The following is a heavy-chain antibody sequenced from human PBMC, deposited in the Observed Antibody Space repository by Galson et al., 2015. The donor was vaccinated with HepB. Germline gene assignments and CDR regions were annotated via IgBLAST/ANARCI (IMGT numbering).Heavy chain of an antibody. J-gene: IGHJ4*02. V-gene: IGHV4-4*02. CDR1: GDSISSDSW. CDR2: IYNSGGT. Sequence: ETLSPTCAVSGDSISSDSWWSWVRQPPGEGLEWIGEIYNSGGTNYRPSLNSRVTISVDKSKNLFSLKLTFVTAADPAVYYCARAKEGRGYFDYWGQGTLVTVSS. D-gene: IGHD3-10*01. CDR3: ARAKEGRGYFDY.